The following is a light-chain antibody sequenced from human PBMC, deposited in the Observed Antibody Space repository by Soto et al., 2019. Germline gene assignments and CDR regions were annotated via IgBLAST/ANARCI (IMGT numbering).Light chain of an antibody. CDR1: SSNIGAGYD. Sequence: QSVLTQPPSLSGAPGQRLTFSCAGTSSNIGAGYDVHWYQHVAGAAPKLLIYGNTNRPSGVPDRFSASKSGTSASLTIAGLQAEDEADYYCQSFDSRLKVVFGGGTKVTVL. CDR3: QSFDSRLKVV. V-gene: IGLV1-40*01. J-gene: IGLJ2*01. CDR2: GNT.